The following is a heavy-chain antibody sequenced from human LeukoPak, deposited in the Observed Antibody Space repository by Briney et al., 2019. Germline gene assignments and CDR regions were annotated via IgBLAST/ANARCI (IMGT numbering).Heavy chain of an antibody. CDR1: GGSISSSSYY. Sequence: LSLTCTVSGGSISSSSYYWGWIRQPPGKGLEWVSYISSSGSTIYYADSVKGRFTISRDNAKNTLYLQMNSLRAEDTAVYYCARGLPGHTSSMGYWGQGILVTVSS. J-gene: IGHJ4*02. D-gene: IGHD6-6*01. V-gene: IGHV3-11*01. CDR2: ISSSGSTI. CDR3: ARGLPGHTSSMGY.